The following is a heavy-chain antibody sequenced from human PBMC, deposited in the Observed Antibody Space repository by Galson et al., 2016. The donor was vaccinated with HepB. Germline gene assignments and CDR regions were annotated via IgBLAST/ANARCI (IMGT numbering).Heavy chain of an antibody. V-gene: IGHV1-46*01. D-gene: IGHD1-26*01. Sequence: SVKVSCKASGYTFTSYYIHWVRQAPGQGLEWMGIINPSAGNTNYAQKFHGRVTMTRDTSTSTVYMELSSLRSEDTAVYYCARYPGIVGGMDVWGQGTTVTVSS. CDR3: ARYPGIVGGMDV. CDR1: GYTFTSYY. J-gene: IGHJ6*02. CDR2: INPSAGNT.